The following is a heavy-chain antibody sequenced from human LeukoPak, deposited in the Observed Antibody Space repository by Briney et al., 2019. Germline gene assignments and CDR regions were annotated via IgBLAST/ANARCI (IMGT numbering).Heavy chain of an antibody. D-gene: IGHD3-10*01. CDR3: ARDQGSGSSNWFDP. Sequence: GGSQRLSCAASGFTFSDYYMSWIRQAPGKGLEWVSYISSSGSTIYYADSVKGRFTISRDNAKNSLYLQMNSLRAEDTAVYYCARDQGSGSSNWFDPWGQGTLVTVSS. J-gene: IGHJ5*02. CDR1: GFTFSDYY. V-gene: IGHV3-11*01. CDR2: ISSSGSTI.